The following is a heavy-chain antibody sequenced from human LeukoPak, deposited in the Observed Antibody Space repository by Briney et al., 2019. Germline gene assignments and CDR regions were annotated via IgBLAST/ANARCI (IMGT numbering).Heavy chain of an antibody. V-gene: IGHV3-74*01. CDR2: INSDGINT. D-gene: IGHD3-22*01. Sequence: GGSLRLSCAASGFTFSNYWMHWVRQAPGKGLVWVSRINSDGINTSYADSVKGRFTISRDNAKNSLYLQMNSLRAEDTAVYYCARERYYYDSSGYQIPNFDFWGQGTLVTVSS. CDR3: ARERYYYDSSGYQIPNFDF. J-gene: IGHJ4*02. CDR1: GFTFSNYW.